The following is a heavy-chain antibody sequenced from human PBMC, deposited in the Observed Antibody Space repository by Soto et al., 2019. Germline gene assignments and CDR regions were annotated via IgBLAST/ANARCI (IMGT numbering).Heavy chain of an antibody. CDR2: INGDGSSI. J-gene: IGHJ4*02. CDR1: GFTFTSYW. Sequence: EVQLVESGGDLVQPGGSLRLSCAASGFTFTSYWMHWVRQAPGKGLMWVSRINGDGSSISYADSVKGRFTISRDNAKNTLYLQMNSLRAEDTAVYYCATEDDYAFDYWGQGTLVTASS. CDR3: ATEDDYAFDY. V-gene: IGHV3-74*01. D-gene: IGHD4-17*01.